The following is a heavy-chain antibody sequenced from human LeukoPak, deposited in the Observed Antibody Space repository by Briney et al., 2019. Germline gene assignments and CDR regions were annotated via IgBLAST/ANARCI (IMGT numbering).Heavy chain of an antibody. D-gene: IGHD3-16*02. J-gene: IGHJ4*02. CDR1: GYSFTSCW. Sequence: GESLKISCKVSGYSFTSCWIGWVRQMPGKGLEWMGIINPRDSDTKYSPSFQGQVTISVDKSISTAYLQWSSLKASDTAMYYCARQSVDGRYTFDYWGQGTLVTVSS. CDR3: ARQSVDGRYTFDY. V-gene: IGHV5-51*01. CDR2: INPRDSDT.